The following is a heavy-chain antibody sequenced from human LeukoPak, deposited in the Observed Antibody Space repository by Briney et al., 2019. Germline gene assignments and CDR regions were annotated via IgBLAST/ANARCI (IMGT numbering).Heavy chain of an antibody. D-gene: IGHD6-19*01. CDR1: GFTFDDYA. J-gene: IGHJ4*02. CDR3: TRDPADGSSGWTVFRY. Sequence: PGGSLRLSCAASGFTFDDYAMHWVRQVPGKDLEWVSGISWNSDSVAYADSVKGRFTISRDNAKNSLYLQMNNLRPEDTALYYCTRDPADGSSGWTVFRYWGQGTLVTVSS. CDR2: ISWNSDSV. V-gene: IGHV3-9*01.